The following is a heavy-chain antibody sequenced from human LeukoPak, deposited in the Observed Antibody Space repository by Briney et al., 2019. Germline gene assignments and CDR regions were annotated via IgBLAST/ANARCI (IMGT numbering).Heavy chain of an antibody. CDR1: GYTFTGYY. D-gene: IGHD5-12*01. J-gene: IGHJ6*03. Sequence: ASVKVSCKASGYTFTGYYMHWVRQAPGQGLEWMGWINPNSGGTNYAQKFQGRVTMTRDTSISTAYMELSSLRSEDTAVYYCARGLKLRPTYYYYYYMDVWGKGTTVTISS. CDR3: ARGLKLRPTYYYYYYMDV. V-gene: IGHV1-2*02. CDR2: INPNSGGT.